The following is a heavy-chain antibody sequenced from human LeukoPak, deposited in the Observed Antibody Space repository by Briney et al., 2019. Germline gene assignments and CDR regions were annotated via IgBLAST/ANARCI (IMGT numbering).Heavy chain of an antibody. Sequence: GESLKISCKGSGYSFASSWIGWVRQMPGKGLEWMGIIYPGDSVTRYSPSFEGQITISVDKSISTAYLQCSRLKASDTAVYYCERHGHCTNGVCYSNYYYHMDVWGKGTTVTVSS. CDR1: GYSFASSW. J-gene: IGHJ6*03. CDR3: ERHGHCTNGVCYSNYYYHMDV. V-gene: IGHV5-51*01. D-gene: IGHD2-8*01. CDR2: IYPGDSVT.